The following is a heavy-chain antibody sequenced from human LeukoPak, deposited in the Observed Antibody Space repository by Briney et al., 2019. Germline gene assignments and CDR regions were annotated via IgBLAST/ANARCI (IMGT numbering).Heavy chain of an antibody. D-gene: IGHD3-3*01. J-gene: IGHJ6*03. CDR1: GFTFSDHY. V-gene: IGHV3-72*01. CDR3: ARESDDYDFWSGYPTYYYYYMDV. CDR2: TRNKANSYTT. Sequence: GGSLRLSCAASGFTFSDHYMDWVRRAPGKGLEWVGRTRNKANSYTTEYAASVKGRFTISRDDSKNSLYLQMNSLKTEDTAVYYCARESDDYDFWSGYPTYYYYYMDVWGKGTTVTVSS.